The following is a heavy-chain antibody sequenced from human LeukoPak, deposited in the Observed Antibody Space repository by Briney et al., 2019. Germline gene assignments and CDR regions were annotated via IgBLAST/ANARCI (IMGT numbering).Heavy chain of an antibody. CDR2: ISGSGGST. V-gene: IGHV3-23*01. CDR1: GFTFSSYA. CDR3: AKGYRWGPSFGYFDY. Sequence: GSLRLSCAASGFTFSSYAMSWVRQAPGKGLEWVSAISGSGGSTYSADSVKGRFTISRDNSKNTLYLQMNSLRAEDTAVYYCAKGYRWGPSFGYFDYWGQGTLVTVSS. J-gene: IGHJ4*02. D-gene: IGHD3-3*01.